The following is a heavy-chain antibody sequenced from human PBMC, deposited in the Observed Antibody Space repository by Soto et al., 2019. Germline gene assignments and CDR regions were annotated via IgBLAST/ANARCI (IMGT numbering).Heavy chain of an antibody. CDR1: GGSISSSSYY. J-gene: IGHJ4*02. CDR2: IYYSGIT. V-gene: IGHV4-39*01. CDR3: ASRDPGTSVDY. D-gene: IGHD1-7*01. Sequence: SETLSLTCTVFGGSISSSSYYWGWIRQPPGKGLEWIAMIYYSGITHYNPSLKSRVTISIDTSKNQFSLKLNSVTAADTAVYYCASRDPGTSVDYWGQGTLVTVSS.